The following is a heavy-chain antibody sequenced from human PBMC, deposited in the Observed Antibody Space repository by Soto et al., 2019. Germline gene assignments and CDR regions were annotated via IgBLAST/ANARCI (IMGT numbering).Heavy chain of an antibody. V-gene: IGHV4-30-4*01. CDR1: GGSIRNGDYH. J-gene: IGHJ4*02. Sequence: SETLSLTCTVSGGSIRNGDYHWGWIRQPPGKGLEWIGYVYYSGTTYSHPSLNSRVSISVDTSENQFSLRLTSVTAADTAVYYCVTVNLVGAAYYFDYWGPGTLVTVSS. CDR2: VYYSGTT. CDR3: VTVNLVGAAYYFDY. D-gene: IGHD1-26*01.